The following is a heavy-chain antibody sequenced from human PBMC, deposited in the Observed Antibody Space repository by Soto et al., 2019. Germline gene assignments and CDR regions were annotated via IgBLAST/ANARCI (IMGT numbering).Heavy chain of an antibody. J-gene: IGHJ6*02. Sequence: SETPALTCAVYGGSLSSSNWWSWVRQPPGKGLEWIGEIYHSGSTNYNPSLKSRVTISVDKSKNQFSLKLSSVTAADTAAYYCARDTAYYYCSWCYGDYHDGMYVCGRGTSVTVS. CDR1: GGSLSSSNW. CDR3: ARDTAYYYCSWCYGDYHDGMYV. V-gene: IGHV4-4*02. D-gene: IGHD3-10*01. CDR2: IYHSGST.